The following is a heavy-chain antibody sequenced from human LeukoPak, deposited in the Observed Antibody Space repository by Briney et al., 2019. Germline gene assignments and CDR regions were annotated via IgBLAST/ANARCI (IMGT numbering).Heavy chain of an antibody. D-gene: IGHD7-27*01. CDR3: AGRAGDWFHFDY. J-gene: IGHJ4*02. CDR2: INKNGGDQ. Sequence: PGGSLRLSCAASGFSFSSFWMTWVRQAPGKGLEWVANINKNGGDQYYGDSVKGRFTISRDNSKNTLYLQMNSLRAEDTAVYYCAGRAGDWFHFDYWGQGTLVTVSS. CDR1: GFSFSSFW. V-gene: IGHV3-7*02.